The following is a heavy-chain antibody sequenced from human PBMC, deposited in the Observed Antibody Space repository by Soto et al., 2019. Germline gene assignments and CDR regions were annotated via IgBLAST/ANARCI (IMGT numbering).Heavy chain of an antibody. Sequence: PGGSLRLSCAASGFTFSSYAMSWVRQAPGKGLEWVSAISGSGGSTYYADSVKGRFTISRDNSKNTLYLQMNSLRAEDTAVYYCAKVYRRGRPQNSRFDYWGQGTLVTVSS. CDR1: GFTFSSYA. CDR3: AKVYRRGRPQNSRFDY. CDR2: ISGSGGST. D-gene: IGHD3-10*01. J-gene: IGHJ4*02. V-gene: IGHV3-23*01.